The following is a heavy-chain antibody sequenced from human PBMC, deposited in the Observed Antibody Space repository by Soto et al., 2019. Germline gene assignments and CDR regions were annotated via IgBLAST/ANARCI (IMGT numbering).Heavy chain of an antibody. CDR2: ISYDGSNK. D-gene: IGHD3-16*02. CDR1: GFTFSSYA. V-gene: IGHV3-30-3*01. Sequence: QVQLVESGGGVVQPGRSLRLSCAASGFTFSSYAMHWVRQAPGKGLEWVAVISYDGSNKYYADSVKGRFTISRDNSKNPLYLQMNSLRAEDTAVYYCARDNDYVWGSYRFCFDYWGQGTLVTVSS. J-gene: IGHJ4*02. CDR3: ARDNDYVWGSYRFCFDY.